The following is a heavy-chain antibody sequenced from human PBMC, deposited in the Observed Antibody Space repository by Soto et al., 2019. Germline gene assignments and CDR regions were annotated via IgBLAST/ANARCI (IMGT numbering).Heavy chain of an antibody. D-gene: IGHD2-21*01. J-gene: IGHJ6*02. V-gene: IGHV1-18*01. Sequence: QIQLVQSGGEVKKPGASVKVSCKSSGYTFISHSITWVRQAPGQGLEWMGRISAYNRNTNYAQKLQGRVTMTTETSTSTAYMELRSLRSDETAVYYCARGAFCGGAPGCRDMDVWGQGTTVTFSS. CDR2: ISAYNRNT. CDR3: ARGAFCGGAPGCRDMDV. CDR1: GYTFISHS.